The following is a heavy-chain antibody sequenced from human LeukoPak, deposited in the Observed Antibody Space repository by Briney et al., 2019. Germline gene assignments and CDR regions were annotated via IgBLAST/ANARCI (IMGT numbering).Heavy chain of an antibody. V-gene: IGHV4-31*03. CDR2: NYSSGST. J-gene: IGHJ6*03. Sequence: SETLSLTCTVSVGSISSGGYYSSWIRQHPGKGLEWIGCNYSSGSTYYNPSLKSRVTISVDTSKNQFSLKLSSVAAAGTAVYYCARDSDFWSGYYKPPGYYYMDVWGKGTTVTVSS. CDR1: VGSISSGGYY. D-gene: IGHD3-3*01. CDR3: ARDSDFWSGYYKPPGYYYMDV.